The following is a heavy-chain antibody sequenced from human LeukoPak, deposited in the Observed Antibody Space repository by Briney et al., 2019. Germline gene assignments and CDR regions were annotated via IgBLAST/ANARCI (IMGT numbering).Heavy chain of an antibody. Sequence: PSETLSLTCTVSGGSISSYYWSWVRQPAGKGLEWIGRIYTSGSTNYNPSLKSRVPMSVDTSKNHFSLKLSSVTAADTAVYYCARDGAYQLLPFDYWGQGTLVTVSS. J-gene: IGHJ4*02. CDR1: GGSISSYY. CDR2: IYTSGST. D-gene: IGHD2-2*01. CDR3: ARDGAYQLLPFDY. V-gene: IGHV4-4*07.